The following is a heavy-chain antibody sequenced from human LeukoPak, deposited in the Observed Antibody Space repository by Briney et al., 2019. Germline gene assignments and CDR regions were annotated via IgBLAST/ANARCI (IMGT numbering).Heavy chain of an antibody. CDR1: GYTFTGYY. J-gene: IGHJ4*02. V-gene: IGHV1-2*06. CDR2: INPNSGGT. CDR3: ARVLGYNWNFDLVSFDY. Sequence: ASVKVSCKASGYTFTGYYMHWVRQAPGQGLEWMGRINPNSGGTNYAQKFQGRVTMTRDTSISTAYMELSRLRSDDTAVYYCARVLGYNWNFDLVSFDYWGQGTLVTVSS. D-gene: IGHD1-7*01.